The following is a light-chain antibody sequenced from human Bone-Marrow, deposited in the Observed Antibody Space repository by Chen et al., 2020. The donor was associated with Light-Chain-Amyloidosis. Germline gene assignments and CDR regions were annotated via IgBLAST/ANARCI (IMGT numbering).Light chain of an antibody. Sequence: DIVMTQSPDPLAVSLGARATINCKSSQSILYSSNNMNYLAWYQQKPGQPPKLLIYWASTRYSGVPDRFSGSGSGTDFTLTISSLQAEDVATYYCQQYYDTPYTLGQGTELEIK. V-gene: IGKV4-1*01. J-gene: IGKJ2*01. CDR1: QSILYSSNNMNY. CDR2: WAS. CDR3: QQYYDTPYT.